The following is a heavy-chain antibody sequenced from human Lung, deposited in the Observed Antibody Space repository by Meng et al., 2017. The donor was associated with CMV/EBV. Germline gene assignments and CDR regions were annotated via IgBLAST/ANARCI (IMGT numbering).Heavy chain of an antibody. CDR2: INTYNGNS. Sequence: ASXXVSXKASGYNFRSYGISWGRQAPGQGLEWMGWINTYNGNSKHGQKFQGRVTMTTDTSTRPAYMELRCLTSDDTAVYYGAREKGLENFDRMAYWGGYFDDWXQGNXVTVSS. V-gene: IGHV1-18*04. CDR1: GYNFRSYG. D-gene: IGHD3-22*01. J-gene: IGHJ4*02. CDR3: AREKGLENFDRMAYWGGYFDD.